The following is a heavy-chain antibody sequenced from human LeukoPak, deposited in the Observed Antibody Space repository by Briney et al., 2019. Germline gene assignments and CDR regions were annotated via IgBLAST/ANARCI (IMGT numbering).Heavy chain of an antibody. CDR1: VYTFSNEY. J-gene: IGHJ4*02. D-gene: IGHD5-18*01. Sequence: ASVKVSCKASVYTFSNEYMFWVRQAPGQGLEWMGWINTKSGDTRYPQKFQGRVTMTRDTSIGTIFMELSGLRSDDTGVYYCSRDGDSPMVDFDYWGQGTLVTVSS. CDR2: INTKSGDT. V-gene: IGHV1-2*02. CDR3: SRDGDSPMVDFDY.